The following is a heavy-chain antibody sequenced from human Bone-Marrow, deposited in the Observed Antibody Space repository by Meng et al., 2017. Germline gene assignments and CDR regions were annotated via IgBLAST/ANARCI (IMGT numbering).Heavy chain of an antibody. D-gene: IGHD5-18*01. Sequence: ASVKVSCKASGYTFTGYDMRWVRQAPGQGLEWMGRINANSGGAKYAQKVQGRVTMTRDTSISTAYMELSRLRTDDTAVYYCARENEYGYGNHDGFDIWGQGTMVTVSS. CDR2: INANSGGA. CDR3: ARENEYGYGNHDGFDI. J-gene: IGHJ3*02. V-gene: IGHV1-2*06. CDR1: GYTFTGYD.